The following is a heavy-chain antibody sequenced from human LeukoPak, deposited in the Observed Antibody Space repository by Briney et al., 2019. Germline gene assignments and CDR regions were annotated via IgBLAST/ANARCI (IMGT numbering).Heavy chain of an antibody. V-gene: IGHV1-24*01. J-gene: IGHJ6*02. CDR3: ATQGENILTGSSYYYYGMDV. Sequence: ASVKVSCKASGYTFTGYYIHWVRQAPGKGLEWMGGFDPEDGETIYAQKFQGRVTMTEDTSTDTAYMELSSLRSEDTAVYYCATQGENILTGSSYYYYGMDVWGQGTTVTVSS. CDR2: FDPEDGET. CDR1: GYTFTGYY. D-gene: IGHD3-9*01.